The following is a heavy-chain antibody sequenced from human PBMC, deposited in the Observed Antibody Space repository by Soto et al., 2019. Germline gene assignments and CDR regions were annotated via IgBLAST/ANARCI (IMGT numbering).Heavy chain of an antibody. D-gene: IGHD3-22*01. V-gene: IGHV3-21*01. CDR3: ARDDGYYDSSGPITVRDY. J-gene: IGHJ4*02. Sequence: GGSLRLSCAASGFTFSSYSMNWVRQAPGKGLEWVSSISSSSSYIYYADSVKGRFTISRDNATNSLYLQMNSLRAEDTAVYYCARDDGYYDSSGPITVRDYWGQGTLVTVSS. CDR1: GFTFSSYS. CDR2: ISSSSSYI.